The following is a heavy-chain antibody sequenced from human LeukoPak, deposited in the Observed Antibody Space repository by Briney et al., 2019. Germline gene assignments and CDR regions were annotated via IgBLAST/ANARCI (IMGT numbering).Heavy chain of an antibody. V-gene: IGHV1-2*02. Sequence: ASVKVSCKASGYTFTGYYMHWVRQAPGQGLEWMGWINPNSGGTNYAQKFQGRVTMTRDTSISTAYMELSRLRSDDTAVYYCARDEDYYDSSGYYPDAFDIWGQGTMVTVSS. CDR1: GYTFTGYY. CDR2: INPNSGGT. J-gene: IGHJ3*02. CDR3: ARDEDYYDSSGYYPDAFDI. D-gene: IGHD3-22*01.